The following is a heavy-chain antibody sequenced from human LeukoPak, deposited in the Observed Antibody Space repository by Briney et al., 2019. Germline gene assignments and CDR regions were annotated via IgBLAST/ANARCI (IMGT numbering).Heavy chain of an antibody. D-gene: IGHD1-26*01. CDR2: INPNSGGT. Sequence: ASVKVSCKASGYTFTGYYMHWVRQAPGQGLEWMGWINPNSGGTNYAQKFQGRVTMTRDTSTSTAYMELRSLRSDDTAVYYCAVVFSGTNTPFDYWGQGTLVTVSS. CDR1: GYTFTGYY. J-gene: IGHJ4*02. CDR3: AVVFSGTNTPFDY. V-gene: IGHV1-2*02.